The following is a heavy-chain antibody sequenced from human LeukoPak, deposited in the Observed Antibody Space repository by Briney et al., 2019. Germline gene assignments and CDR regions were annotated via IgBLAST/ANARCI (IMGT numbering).Heavy chain of an antibody. CDR2: IYYSGSA. D-gene: IGHD6-25*01. CDR3: ARQSTIAAARIDP. V-gene: IGHV4-39*01. CDR1: GGSISDSNYY. J-gene: IGHJ5*02. Sequence: PSETLPLTCTVSGGSISDSNYYWGWIRQPPGRGLEWIANIYYSGSAYYSPSLKSRVTVSIDTSKNQFSLKLNSVTAADTAVYYCARQSTIAAARIDPWGQGTLVTVSS.